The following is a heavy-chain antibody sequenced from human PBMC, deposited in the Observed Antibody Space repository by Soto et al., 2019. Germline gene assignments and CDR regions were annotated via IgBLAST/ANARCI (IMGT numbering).Heavy chain of an antibody. CDR2: ISSSSRYI. D-gene: IGHD3-3*01. CDR1: GFTFSSYS. CDR3: ARGIPLHYDDFWSDYYLHYYYMAF. V-gene: IGHV3-21*01. Sequence: EVQLVESGGGLVKPGWSLILSCAASGFTFSSYSTNWFRQAPGKGLEWVASISSSSRYIYYADSVKGRFTISRDNANNLLYLQMTSLSADGTAVYYCARGIPLHYDDFWSDYYLHYYYMAFSCDGTTDTVSS. J-gene: IGHJ6*03.